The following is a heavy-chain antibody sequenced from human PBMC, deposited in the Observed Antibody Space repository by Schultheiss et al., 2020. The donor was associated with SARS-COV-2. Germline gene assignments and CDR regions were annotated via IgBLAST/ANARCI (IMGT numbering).Heavy chain of an antibody. CDR2: ISSSSSYI. D-gene: IGHD6-19*01. Sequence: GESLKISCAASGFTFSDYYMSWIRQAPGKGLEWVSYISSSSSYIYYADSVKGRFTISRDNAKNSLYLQMNSLRAEDTAVYYCARGEGYSSGWYGRRGFDYWGQGTLVTVSS. CDR1: GFTFSDYY. CDR3: ARGEGYSSGWYGRRGFDY. V-gene: IGHV3-11*04. J-gene: IGHJ4*02.